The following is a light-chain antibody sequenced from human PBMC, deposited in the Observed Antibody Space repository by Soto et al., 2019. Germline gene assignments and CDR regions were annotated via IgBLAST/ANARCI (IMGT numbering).Light chain of an antibody. Sequence: QSALTHPRSVSGSPGQSVPISCTGTSSDVGGYNYVSWYQQHPGKAPKVMIFDVNKRPSGVPDRFSGSKSGNTASLPISGLQAEAEADYYCSSYAGRYTYVFGTGTKVTVL. V-gene: IGLV2-11*01. CDR2: DVN. CDR1: SSDVGGYNY. CDR3: SSYAGRYTYV. J-gene: IGLJ1*01.